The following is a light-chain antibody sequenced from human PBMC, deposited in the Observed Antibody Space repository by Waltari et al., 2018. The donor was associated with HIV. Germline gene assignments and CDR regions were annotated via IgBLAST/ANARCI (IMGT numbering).Light chain of an antibody. CDR3: QQYSDYKWT. CDR2: KAS. Sequence: DIQMTQSPSTLSASVGARVTIACRASQSIGACLAWYQQKPGKAPRCLIYKASTLESGVPSRFSGSGAGTEFSLTISRLQPDDSATYYCQQYSDYKWTFGQGTKVEIK. CDR1: QSIGAC. V-gene: IGKV1-5*03. J-gene: IGKJ1*01.